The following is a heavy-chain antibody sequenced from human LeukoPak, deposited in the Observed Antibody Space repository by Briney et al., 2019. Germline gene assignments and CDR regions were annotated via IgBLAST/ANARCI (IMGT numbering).Heavy chain of an antibody. CDR3: ARDGGYKRFEP. Sequence: SETLSLTCTVSGGSINSVDYYWSWIRQPAGKGLEWIGRMYNSVTTNYNPSINYNPPLKSRATISVDTSKNQFSLSLTSVTAADTAVYYCARDGGYKRFEPWGQGTLVTVSS. J-gene: IGHJ5*02. CDR1: GGSINSVDYY. V-gene: IGHV4-61*02. CDR2: MYNSVTT. D-gene: IGHD5-18*01.